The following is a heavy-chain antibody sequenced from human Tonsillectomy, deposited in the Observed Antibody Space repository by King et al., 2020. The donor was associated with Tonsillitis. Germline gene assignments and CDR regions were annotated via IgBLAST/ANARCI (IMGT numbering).Heavy chain of an antibody. CDR3: ARVATAVTPPYWYFDL. CDR1: GFIFSSYW. Sequence: VQLVESGGGLVQPGGSLRLSCAASGFIFSSYWMHWVRHAPGKGLVWVSRINSDGSSIRYADSVKGRFTISKDNAKNTLYLHMNSLRAEDTAVYHCARVATAVTPPYWYFDLWGRGTLVTVSS. J-gene: IGHJ2*01. CDR2: INSDGSSI. V-gene: IGHV3-74*01. D-gene: IGHD6-13*01.